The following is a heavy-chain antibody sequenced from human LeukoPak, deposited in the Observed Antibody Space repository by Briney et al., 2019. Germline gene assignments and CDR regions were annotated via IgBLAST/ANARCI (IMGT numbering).Heavy chain of an antibody. Sequence: QPGGSLRLSCGASGFTFSTTWMHWVRQAPGKGLVCVSRINSDGTSTVYADSVKGRFTISRDNAKNTVYLQMSGLGVDDTAVYYCARDNYYSIDYWGQGTLVTVSS. CDR2: INSDGTST. V-gene: IGHV3-74*01. CDR3: ARDNYYSIDY. D-gene: IGHD1-26*01. CDR1: GFTFSTTW. J-gene: IGHJ4*02.